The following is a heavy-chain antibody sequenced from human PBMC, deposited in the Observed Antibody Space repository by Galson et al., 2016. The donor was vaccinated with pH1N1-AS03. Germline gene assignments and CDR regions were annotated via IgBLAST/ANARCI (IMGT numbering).Heavy chain of an antibody. V-gene: IGHV4-4*08. Sequence: LSLTCTVSGVSMRIYKWNWIRQPPGKGLEWIGYVYSTGSVNYNPSFKSRVPISVDTSKNQFSLKLRSMTAADTAVYYCAREWSAFDYWGQGTLVTVSS. CDR3: AREWSAFDY. CDR1: GVSMRIYK. J-gene: IGHJ4*02. CDR2: VYSTGSV. D-gene: IGHD2-8*01.